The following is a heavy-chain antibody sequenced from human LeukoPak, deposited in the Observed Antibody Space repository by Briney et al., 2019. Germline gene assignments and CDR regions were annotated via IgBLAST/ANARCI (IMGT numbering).Heavy chain of an antibody. V-gene: IGHV4-4*07. CDR3: ARVRLGSGWYNYFDY. CDR1: GGSISSDD. J-gene: IGHJ4*02. Sequence: PSETLSLTCTVSGGSISSDDWSWIRQPAGKGLEWIGRIYISGSTNCNPSLKSRVTMSIDTSQNQLSLKLSSVTAADTAVYYCARVRLGSGWYNYFDYWGQGTLVTVSS. CDR2: IYISGST. D-gene: IGHD6-19*01.